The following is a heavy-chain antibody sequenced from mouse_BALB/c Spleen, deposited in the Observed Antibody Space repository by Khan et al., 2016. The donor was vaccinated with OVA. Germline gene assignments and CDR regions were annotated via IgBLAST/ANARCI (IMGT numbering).Heavy chain of an antibody. V-gene: IGHV14-3*02. CDR3: VRPSYDPRNFDV. Sequence: MQLEESGAELVKPGASVKLSCTASGFNIKDTYIHWVKRRPEQGLEWIGRITPANGNTEYDPKFQGKATLRADTSSNTAYLQLSSLTSGDTAVYYWVRPSYDPRNFDVWGAGTTVTVSS. CDR1: GFNIKDTY. J-gene: IGHJ1*01. D-gene: IGHD2-3*01. CDR2: ITPANGNT.